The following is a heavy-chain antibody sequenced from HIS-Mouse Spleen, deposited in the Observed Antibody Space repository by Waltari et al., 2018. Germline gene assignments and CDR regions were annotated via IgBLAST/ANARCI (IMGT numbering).Heavy chain of an antibody. CDR2: MNPNSGNT. V-gene: IGHV1-8*01. J-gene: IGHJ4*02. CDR3: ARGHDYSNYFDY. CDR1: GYTFTSYD. D-gene: IGHD4-4*01. Sequence: QVQLVQSGAEVKKPGASVKVSCKASGYTFTSYDINWVRQATGQGLEWMGWMNPNSGNTGYEQKFQGRVTMTRNTSISTAYMELSSLRSEETAVYYCARGHDYSNYFDYWGQGTLVTVSS.